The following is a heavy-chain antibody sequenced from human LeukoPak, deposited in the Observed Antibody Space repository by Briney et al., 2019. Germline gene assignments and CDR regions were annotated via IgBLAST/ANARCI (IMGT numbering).Heavy chain of an antibody. D-gene: IGHD1-26*01. V-gene: IGHV3-23*01. Sequence: GRSLRLSCAASGFTSSNYAMSWVSQAPGKGLEWVSAINSGGGTYYADSVKGRFTISRDNAKSTLYLQMNSLRAEDTAVYYCARGPSGWELDYWGQGTLVTVSS. J-gene: IGHJ4*02. CDR2: INSGGGT. CDR1: GFTSSNYA. CDR3: ARGPSGWELDY.